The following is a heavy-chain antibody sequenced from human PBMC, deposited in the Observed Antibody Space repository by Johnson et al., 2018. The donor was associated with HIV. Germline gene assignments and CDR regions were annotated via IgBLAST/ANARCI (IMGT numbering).Heavy chain of an antibody. D-gene: IGHD6-13*01. CDR2: ISYDGSNK. CDR1: GFTFSSYA. Sequence: VQLVESGGGVVQPGRSLRLSCAASGFTFSSYAMHWVRQAPGKGLEWVAVISYDGSNKYYADSVKGRFTISRDNSKKTLYLQMNSLRAEDTAVYYCAKTTFMIAAAGPLAFDIWGQGTMVTVSS. CDR3: AKTTFMIAAAGPLAFDI. V-gene: IGHV3-30*18. J-gene: IGHJ3*02.